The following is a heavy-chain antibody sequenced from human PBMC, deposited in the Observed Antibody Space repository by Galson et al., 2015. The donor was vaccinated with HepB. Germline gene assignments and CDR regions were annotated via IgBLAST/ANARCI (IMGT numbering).Heavy chain of an antibody. D-gene: IGHD2-2*01. J-gene: IGHJ4*02. CDR1: GYTFTSYY. V-gene: IGHV1-46*01. Sequence: SMKVSCKASGYTFTSYYMHWVRQAPGQGLEWMGIINPSGGSTSYAQKFQGRVTMTRDTSTSTVYMEPSSLRSEDTAVYYCARGGGTGDIVVVPAPTSDYWGQGALVT. CDR3: ARGGGTGDIVVVPAPTSDY. CDR2: INPSGGST.